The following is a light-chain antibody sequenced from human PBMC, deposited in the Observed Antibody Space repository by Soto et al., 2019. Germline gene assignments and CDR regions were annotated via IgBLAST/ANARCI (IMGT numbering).Light chain of an antibody. V-gene: IGKV3-15*01. CDR3: QQYNNWPGT. CDR1: QSVSSN. J-gene: IGKJ3*01. Sequence: EIVMTQSPATLSVSPGERATLSCRASQSVSSNLAWYQQKPGQAPRLLIYGAATRATGIPARFSGSGSGTAFTLTISSLQSEDFAVYYGQQYNNWPGTFGPGTKVDIK. CDR2: GAA.